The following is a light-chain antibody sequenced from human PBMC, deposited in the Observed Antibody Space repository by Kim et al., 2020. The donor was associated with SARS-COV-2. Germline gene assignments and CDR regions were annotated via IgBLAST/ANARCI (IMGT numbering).Light chain of an antibody. Sequence: ELTQPPSASGTPGQRVTISCSGSSSNIGSNTVNWYQQLPGTAPKLLIYSNNQRPSGVPDRFSGSKSGTSASLAISGLQSEDEADYYCATWDDSLNGYVVFGGGTQLTVL. J-gene: IGLJ2*01. CDR1: SSNIGSNT. V-gene: IGLV1-44*01. CDR2: SNN. CDR3: ATWDDSLNGYVV.